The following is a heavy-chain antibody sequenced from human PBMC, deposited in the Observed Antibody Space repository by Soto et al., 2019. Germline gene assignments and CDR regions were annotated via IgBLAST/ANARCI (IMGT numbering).Heavy chain of an antibody. D-gene: IGHD2-2*01. Sequence: AGGSLRLSCAASGFTFSSYGMHWVRQAPGKGLEWVAVISYDGSNKYYADSVKGRFTISRDNSKNTLYLQMNSLRAEDTAVYYCAKAGYCSSTSCHGNYYGMDVWGQGTTVTVS. CDR2: ISYDGSNK. CDR3: AKAGYCSSTSCHGNYYGMDV. J-gene: IGHJ6*02. V-gene: IGHV3-30*18. CDR1: GFTFSSYG.